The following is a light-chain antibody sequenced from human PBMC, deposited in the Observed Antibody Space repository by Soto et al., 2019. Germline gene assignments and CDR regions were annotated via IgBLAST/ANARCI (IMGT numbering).Light chain of an antibody. J-gene: IGKJ4*01. CDR1: RGINTD. V-gene: IGKV1-9*01. CDR2: DAS. Sequence: DIQLTQSPSFLSASVGDRVTITCRASRGINTDLAWYQQKPGKAPRFLIYDASTLQSGVPSRFSGSGSGTDFTLTISSLQPEDFATYYCQHLNSDPLTFGGGTKVDIK. CDR3: QHLNSDPLT.